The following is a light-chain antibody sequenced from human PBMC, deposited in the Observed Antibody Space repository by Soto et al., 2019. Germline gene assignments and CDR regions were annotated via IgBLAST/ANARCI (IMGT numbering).Light chain of an antibody. CDR1: TRDIAGYNY. J-gene: IGLJ1*01. CDR3: TSFSSSTSLYV. V-gene: IGLV2-14*01. Sequence: QSLLTQPASVSGSLGQSITISCTGTTRDIAGYNYISWYQQLPGKAPKLMIYQVTIRPSGISNRFSGSKYGNTASLAISGLQAEDEADYYCTSFSSSTSLYVFGTGTKVTVL. CDR2: QVT.